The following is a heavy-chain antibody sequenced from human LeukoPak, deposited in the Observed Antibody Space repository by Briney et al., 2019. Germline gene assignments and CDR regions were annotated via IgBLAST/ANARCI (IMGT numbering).Heavy chain of an antibody. Sequence: TGGSLRLSCAASGFTFSSYAMSWVRQAPGKGLEWVSAISGSGVGAFYADSVKGRFTISRDNSKNTLYLQINSLRAEDTAVYYCAKDQPPERTRYGYGLFDYWGQGTLVTVSS. J-gene: IGHJ4*02. CDR2: ISGSGVGA. D-gene: IGHD5-18*01. CDR3: AKDQPPERTRYGYGLFDY. CDR1: GFTFSSYA. V-gene: IGHV3-23*01.